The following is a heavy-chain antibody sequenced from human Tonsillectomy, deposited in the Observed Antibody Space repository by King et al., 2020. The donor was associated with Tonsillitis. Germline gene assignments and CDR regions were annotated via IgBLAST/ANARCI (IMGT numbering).Heavy chain of an antibody. Sequence: VQLVESGAEVKKPGASVKVSCKASGYTFTSYGISWVRQAPGQGLEWMGWISAYNGNTNYAQKLQGRATMTTDTSTSTAYMGLRSLRSDDTAVYYCARDISYYGSGSYWGWFDPWGQGTLVTVSS. CDR3: ARDISYYGSGSYWGWFDP. V-gene: IGHV1-18*01. J-gene: IGHJ5*02. CDR1: GYTFTSYG. CDR2: ISAYNGNT. D-gene: IGHD3-10*01.